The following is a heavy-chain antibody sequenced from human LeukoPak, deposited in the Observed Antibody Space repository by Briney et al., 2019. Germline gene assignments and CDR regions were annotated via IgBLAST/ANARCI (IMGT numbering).Heavy chain of an antibody. J-gene: IGHJ4*02. CDR2: INSDGSST. CDR3: ARDPDSSGYPGY. Sequence: GGSLRLSCAASGFTFSSYWMHWVRQAPGKGLVWVSRINSDGSSTSYADSVKGRFTISRDNAENTLYLQMNSLRAEDTAVYYCARDPDSSGYPGYWGQGTLVTVSS. D-gene: IGHD3-22*01. CDR1: GFTFSSYW. V-gene: IGHV3-74*01.